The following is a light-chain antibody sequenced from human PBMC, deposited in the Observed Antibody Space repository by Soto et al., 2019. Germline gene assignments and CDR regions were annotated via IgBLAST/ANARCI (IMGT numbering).Light chain of an antibody. CDR2: DAS. V-gene: IGKV3-15*01. Sequence: EIVMTQPPATPSVSPGERVTLSCRASQSAISNLAWYQQKPGQTPRLLIYDASTRATDIPARFSGSGSGTDFTLTISSLLSEDFAVYYCHQYYKWPLTFGGGTKVDIK. CDR3: HQYYKWPLT. J-gene: IGKJ4*01. CDR1: QSAISN.